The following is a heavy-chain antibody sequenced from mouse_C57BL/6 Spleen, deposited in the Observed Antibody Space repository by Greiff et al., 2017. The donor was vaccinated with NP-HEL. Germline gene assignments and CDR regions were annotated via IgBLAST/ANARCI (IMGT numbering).Heavy chain of an antibody. CDR2: IRLKSDNYAT. Sequence: EVKLVESGGGLVQPGGSMKLSCVASGFTFSNYWMNWVRQSPEKGLEWVAQIRLKSDNYATHYAESVKGRFTISRDDSKSSVYLQMNNLRAEDTGIYYCTDGDERDAMDYWGQGTSVTVSS. V-gene: IGHV6-3*01. J-gene: IGHJ4*01. CDR1: GFTFSNYW. D-gene: IGHD1-2*01. CDR3: TDGDERDAMDY.